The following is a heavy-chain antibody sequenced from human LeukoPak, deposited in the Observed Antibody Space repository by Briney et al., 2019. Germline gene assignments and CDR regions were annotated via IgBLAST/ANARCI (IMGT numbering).Heavy chain of an antibody. CDR2: IYPGDSDT. V-gene: IGHV5-51*01. D-gene: IGHD6-13*01. Sequence: GGSLKISCKGSGYSFTGYWIGGVGQLSGKGLGWMGIIYPGDSDTRYSPSFQGHVTIAADKSTSTAYVQWSSLTASDTAMYYCASRAATAKPFDYWGQGTLVTVSS. CDR3: ASRAATAKPFDY. CDR1: GYSFTGYW. J-gene: IGHJ4*02.